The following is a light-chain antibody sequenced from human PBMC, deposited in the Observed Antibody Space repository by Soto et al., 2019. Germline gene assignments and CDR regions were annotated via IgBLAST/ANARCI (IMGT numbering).Light chain of an antibody. CDR1: HSISSW. Sequence: DIQMTQSPSTLSASVGDRVTITCRARHSISSWLAWYQQEPGKAPKLLIYDASSLESGVPSRFSGSGSETEFTLTISSLQPGDFATYYCQQYNNWPSFGQGTKVDIK. CDR2: DAS. V-gene: IGKV1-5*01. J-gene: IGKJ1*01. CDR3: QQYNNWPS.